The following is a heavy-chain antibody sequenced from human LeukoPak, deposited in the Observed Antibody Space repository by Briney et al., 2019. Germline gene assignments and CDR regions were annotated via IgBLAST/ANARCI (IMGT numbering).Heavy chain of an antibody. D-gene: IGHD2-2*01. V-gene: IGHV4-30-2*01. CDR2: IYHSGST. Sequence: KSSQTLSLTCTVSGGSISSGGYYWSWVRQPPGKGLEWIGYIYHSGSTYYNPSLKSRVTISVDRSKNQFSLKLSSVTAADTAVYYCARGKDRVPAAEDAFDIWGQGTMVTVSS. CDR3: ARGKDRVPAAEDAFDI. CDR1: GGSISSGGYY. J-gene: IGHJ3*02.